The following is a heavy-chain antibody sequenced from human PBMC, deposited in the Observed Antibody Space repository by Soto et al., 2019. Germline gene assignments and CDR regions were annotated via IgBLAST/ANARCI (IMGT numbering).Heavy chain of an antibody. CDR1: GFTFSSYA. J-gene: IGHJ5*02. CDR2: ISGSGGST. CDR3: AKMVRGNCNYPMYNWFDP. D-gene: IGHD3-10*01. V-gene: IGHV3-23*01. Sequence: PGGSLRLSCAASGFTFSSYAMSWVRQAPGKGLEWVSAISGSGGSTYYADSVKGRFTISRDNSKNTLYLQMNSLRAEDTAVYYCAKMVRGNCNYPMYNWFDPWGQGTLVTVSS.